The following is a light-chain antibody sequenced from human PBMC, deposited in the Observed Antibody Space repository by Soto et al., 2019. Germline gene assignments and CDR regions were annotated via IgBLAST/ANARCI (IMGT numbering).Light chain of an antibody. V-gene: IGLV2-23*01. J-gene: IGLJ3*02. Sequence: QSVLTQPSSVSGAPGQSITISCTGTSRDVGSYNLVSWYQQHPGKVPKLMIYEGNERPSGVSNRFSGSTSGNTASLTISGLQAEDEDDYYCSSYAGRSIWVFGGGTKLTVL. CDR1: SRDVGSYNL. CDR3: SSYAGRSIWV. CDR2: EGN.